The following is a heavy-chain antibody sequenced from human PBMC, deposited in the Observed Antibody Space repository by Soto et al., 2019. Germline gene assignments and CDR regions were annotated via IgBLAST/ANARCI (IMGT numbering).Heavy chain of an antibody. CDR1: GFTFSNYA. J-gene: IGHJ4*02. Sequence: PGGSLSLSCAASGFTFSNYAIHWVRQAPGKGLEWVAVISHDGNNKYYADSVKGRFTISRDNSKNMLYLQMNSLRTEDTAVYYCAREYGYGYAFDHWGQGTLVTVSS. CDR3: AREYGYGYAFDH. V-gene: IGHV3-30-3*01. D-gene: IGHD5-18*01. CDR2: ISHDGNNK.